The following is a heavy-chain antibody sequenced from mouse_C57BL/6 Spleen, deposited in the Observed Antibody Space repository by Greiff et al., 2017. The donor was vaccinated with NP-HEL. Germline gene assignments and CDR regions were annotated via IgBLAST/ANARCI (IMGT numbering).Heavy chain of an antibody. J-gene: IGHJ4*01. D-gene: IGHD1-1*01. V-gene: IGHV1-52*01. Sequence: QVQLQQPGAELVRPGSSVKLSCKASGYTFTSYWMHWVKQRPIQGLEWIGNIDPSDSETHYNQKFKDKATLTVDKSSSTAYMQLSSLTSEDSAGSYSERGVLQRRGAIAMGYWGQGASVTVSS. CDR1: GYTFTSYW. CDR3: ERGVLQRRGAIAMGY. CDR2: IDPSDSET.